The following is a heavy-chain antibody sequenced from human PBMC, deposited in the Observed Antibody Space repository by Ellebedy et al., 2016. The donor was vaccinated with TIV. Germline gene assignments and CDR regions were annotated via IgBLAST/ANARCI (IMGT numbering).Heavy chain of an antibody. CDR3: ARDYWGSYEY. V-gene: IGHV1-2*02. CDR1: GYTFTGYY. Sequence: ASVKVSCKASGYTFTGYYMHWIRQAPGQGLEWMGWINPDNGGTYYAESFQGRVTMTRDTSISTAYLELSRLTSDDTAVYYCARDYWGSYEYWGQGTLVTVSS. CDR2: INPDNGGT. D-gene: IGHD1-26*01. J-gene: IGHJ4*02.